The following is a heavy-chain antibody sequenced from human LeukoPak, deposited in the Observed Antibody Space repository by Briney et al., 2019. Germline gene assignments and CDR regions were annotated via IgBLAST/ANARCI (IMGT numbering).Heavy chain of an antibody. D-gene: IGHD2-8*01. V-gene: IGHV4-39*07. CDR2: IYYSGST. CDR3: ARDVSVATPSGYYYYYMDV. J-gene: IGHJ6*03. Sequence: SETLSLTCTVSGGSISSSSYYWGWIRQPPGKGLEWIGSIYYSGSTYYNPSLKSRVTISVDTSKNQFSLKLSSVTAADTAVYYCARDVSVATPSGYYYYYMDVWGKGTTVTISS. CDR1: GGSISSSSYY.